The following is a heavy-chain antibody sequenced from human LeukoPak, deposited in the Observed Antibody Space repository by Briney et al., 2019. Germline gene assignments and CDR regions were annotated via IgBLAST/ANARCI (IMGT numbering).Heavy chain of an antibody. D-gene: IGHD1-26*01. CDR2: INAGNGNT. Sequence: AASVKVSCKASGYTFTGYYMHWVRQAPGQRLEWMGWINAGNGNTKYSQEFQGRVTITRDTSASTAYMELSSLRSEDTAVYYCAREGGGSYYDYWGQGTLVTVSS. CDR1: GYTFTGYY. CDR3: AREGGGSYYDY. V-gene: IGHV1-3*03. J-gene: IGHJ4*02.